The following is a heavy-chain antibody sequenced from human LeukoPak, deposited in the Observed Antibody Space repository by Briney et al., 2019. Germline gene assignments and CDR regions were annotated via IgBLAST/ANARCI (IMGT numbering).Heavy chain of an antibody. CDR1: GSSISNYY. V-gene: IGHV4-59*01. CDR3: ARGPYYSDSITYSFDY. D-gene: IGHD3-22*01. CDR2: IYYTGST. Sequence: PETLSLTCIVSGSSISNYYWSWIRQPPGKGLEWIGYIYYTGSTNYNSSLKSRVTISVDTSKNQFSLKLNSVTAADTAVYYCARGPYYSDSITYSFDYWGQGALVTVSS. J-gene: IGHJ4*02.